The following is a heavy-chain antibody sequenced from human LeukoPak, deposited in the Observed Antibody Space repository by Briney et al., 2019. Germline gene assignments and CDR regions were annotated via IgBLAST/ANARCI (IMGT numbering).Heavy chain of an antibody. D-gene: IGHD2/OR15-2a*01. Sequence: GGSLRLSCAASGFTFSDYYMTWIRQAPGKGLAGVSYISSSGNRIYYADSVNGRFTISRDNAKNSLYLKMNSRRAEDPAVYYCARERRGVIATGIDYWGQGTLVTVSS. CDR3: ARERRGVIATGIDY. V-gene: IGHV3-11*01. J-gene: IGHJ4*02. CDR1: GFTFSDYY. CDR2: ISSSGNRI.